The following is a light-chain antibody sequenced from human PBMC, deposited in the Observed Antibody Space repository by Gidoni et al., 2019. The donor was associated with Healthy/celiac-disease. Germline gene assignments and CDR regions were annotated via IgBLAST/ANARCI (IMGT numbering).Light chain of an antibody. CDR2: GAS. Sequence: EIVMTQSPATLSVPPGDRATLSCRASQSVSSNLAWYQHRPCQAPRLLIYGASTRATGIPARFSGSGSGTEFTLTISSLQSEDFAVYYCQQYNNWPPYTFGQGTKLEIK. CDR1: QSVSSN. J-gene: IGKJ2*01. V-gene: IGKV3-15*01. CDR3: QQYNNWPPYT.